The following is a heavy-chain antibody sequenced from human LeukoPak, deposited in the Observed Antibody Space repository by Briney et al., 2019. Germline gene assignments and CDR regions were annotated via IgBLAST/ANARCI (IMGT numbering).Heavy chain of an antibody. CDR2: IYSGGST. Sequence: GGSLRLSCAASGFTVSSNYMSWVRQAPGKGLEWVSVIYSGGSTYYADPVKGRFTISRDNSKNTLYLQMNSLRAEGTAVYYCARDVLYYFDYWGQGTLVTVSS. D-gene: IGHD3-10*02. CDR1: GFTVSSNY. V-gene: IGHV3-66*02. J-gene: IGHJ4*02. CDR3: ARDVLYYFDY.